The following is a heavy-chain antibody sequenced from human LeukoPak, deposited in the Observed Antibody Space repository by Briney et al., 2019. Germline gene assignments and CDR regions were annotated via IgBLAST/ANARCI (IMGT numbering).Heavy chain of an antibody. J-gene: IGHJ4*02. CDR1: GYRFTNYW. CDR3: ARRHSSSHFDY. Sequence: GESLKISCKGSGYRFTNYWIGWVRQMPGKGLEWMGIIYPGNSDTRYSPSFQGQVTISADKSISTAYLQWSSLKASDTAMYYCARRHSSSHFDYWGQGTLVTVSS. CDR2: IYPGNSDT. D-gene: IGHD6-6*01. V-gene: IGHV5-51*01.